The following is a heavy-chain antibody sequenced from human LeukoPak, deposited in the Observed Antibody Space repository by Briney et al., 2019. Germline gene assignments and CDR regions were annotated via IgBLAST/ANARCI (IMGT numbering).Heavy chain of an antibody. J-gene: IGHJ3*02. CDR2: ISSSSTI. Sequence: KPGGSLRLSCAASGSTFSDYSMNWVRQAPGKGLEWVSYISSSSTIYYADSVKGRFTISRDNAKNSLYLQMNSLRAEDTAVYYCATKGVMQWLGTEQNDAFDIWGQGTMVTVSS. D-gene: IGHD6-19*01. CDR3: ATKGVMQWLGTEQNDAFDI. V-gene: IGHV3-69-1*01. CDR1: GSTFSDYS.